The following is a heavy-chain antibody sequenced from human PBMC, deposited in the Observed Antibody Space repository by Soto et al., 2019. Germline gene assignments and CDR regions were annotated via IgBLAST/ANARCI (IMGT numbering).Heavy chain of an antibody. CDR1: GFTFNSHT. V-gene: IGHV3-23*04. Sequence: VQLVESGGGVVQWGGSVRLSCTASGFTFNSHTMHWVRQAPGEGLEWVSGISGGGSNTFYADSVKGRFTISRDNSKNTLLLQMNSLGAEDTAVYYCAKDSNKYSSSLRGRYFDYWGQGIGVTVSS. J-gene: IGHJ4*02. CDR2: ISGGGSNT. D-gene: IGHD4-4*01. CDR3: AKDSNKYSSSLRGRYFDY.